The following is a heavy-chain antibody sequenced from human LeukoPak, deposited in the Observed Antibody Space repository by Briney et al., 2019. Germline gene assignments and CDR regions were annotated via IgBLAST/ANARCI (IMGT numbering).Heavy chain of an antibody. CDR2: IYYSGST. CDR1: GGSISSSSYY. Sequence: SETLSLTCTVSGGSISSSSYYWGWIRQPPGTGLEWIGSIYYSGSTYYNPSLKSRVTISVDTSKNQFSLKLSSVTAADTAVYYCAAGGRNYDFWSGYQDYYMDVWGKGTTVTVSS. D-gene: IGHD3-3*01. CDR3: AAGGRNYDFWSGYQDYYMDV. J-gene: IGHJ6*03. V-gene: IGHV4-39*07.